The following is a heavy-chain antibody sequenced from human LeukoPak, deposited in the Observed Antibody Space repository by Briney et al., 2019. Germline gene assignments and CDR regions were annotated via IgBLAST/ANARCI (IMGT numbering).Heavy chain of an antibody. CDR3: AKDPQGYGSGGYDY. V-gene: IGHV3-23*01. Sequence: GGSLRLSCAASGFTFSSYAMSWVRQAPGKGLEWVSAISGSGGSTYYADSVKGRFTISRDNSKNTLYLQMNSLRAEDTALYYCAKDPQGYGSGGYDYWGQGTLVTVSS. CDR1: GFTFSSYA. D-gene: IGHD3-10*01. J-gene: IGHJ4*02. CDR2: ISGSGGST.